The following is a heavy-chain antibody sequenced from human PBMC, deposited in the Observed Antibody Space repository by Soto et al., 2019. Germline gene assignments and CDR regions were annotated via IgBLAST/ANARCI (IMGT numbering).Heavy chain of an antibody. Sequence: SETLSLTCAVYGGSFSGYYWSWIRQPPGKGLEWIGEINHSGSTNYNPSIKSRVTISVDTSKNQFSLKLSSVTAADTAVCYCAIRYGGNSGWFDPWGQGTLVTVS. CDR1: GGSFSGYY. CDR2: INHSGST. V-gene: IGHV4-34*01. D-gene: IGHD4-17*01. CDR3: AIRYGGNSGWFDP. J-gene: IGHJ5*02.